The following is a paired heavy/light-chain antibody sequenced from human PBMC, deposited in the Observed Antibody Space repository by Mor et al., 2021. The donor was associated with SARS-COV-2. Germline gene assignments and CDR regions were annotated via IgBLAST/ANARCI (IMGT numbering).Heavy chain of an antibody. V-gene: IGHV1-69*01. CDR2: IIPIFGTA. CDR1: GGTFSSYA. CDR3: ARSYDSSGYYEGDY. D-gene: IGHD3-22*01. Sequence: QVQLVQSGAEVKKPGSSVKVSCKASGGTFSSYAISWVRQAPGQGLEWMGGIIPIFGTANYAQKFQGRVTITADESTSTAYMELSSLRSEDTAVYYCARSYDSSGYYEGDYWGQGTLVTVSS. J-gene: IGHJ4*02.
Light chain of an antibody. CDR3: QQYNSYPQT. V-gene: IGKV1-16*02. Sequence: DIQMTQSPSSLSASVGDRVTITCRASQGISNYLAWFQQKPGKAPKSLIYAASSLQSGVPSKFSGSGSGTDFTLTISSLQPEDFATYYCQQYNSYPQTFGQGTKLEIK. CDR2: AAS. CDR1: QGISNY. J-gene: IGKJ2*01.